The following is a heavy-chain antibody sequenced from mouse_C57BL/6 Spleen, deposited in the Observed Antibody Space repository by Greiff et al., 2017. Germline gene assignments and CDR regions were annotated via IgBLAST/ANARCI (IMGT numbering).Heavy chain of an antibody. CDR3: ARRYDYSFDA. V-gene: IGHV5-6*02. CDR1: GFTFSSYG. J-gene: IGHJ2*01. Sequence: EVMLVESGGDLVKPGGSLTLSCAASGFTFSSYGMSWVRQTPDTRLEWVATISSGGSYPYYPDSVNGRFTISRDNANNTLSLHMSSLKSEDTAMYYCARRYDYSFDAWGQGTTLTVSS. CDR2: ISSGGSYP. D-gene: IGHD2-4*01.